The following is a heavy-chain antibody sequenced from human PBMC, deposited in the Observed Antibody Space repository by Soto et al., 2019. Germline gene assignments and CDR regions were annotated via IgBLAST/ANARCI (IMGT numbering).Heavy chain of an antibody. CDR2: IWYGGSNK. CDR1: GFTFTSYG. Sequence: PGGSLRLSCAASGFTFTSYGMHWVRQAPGKGLEWVGAIWYGGSNKYYAGSVKGRFTISRDNSKNPLYLQITSLRAEDTAVYYCARDQCSSYSWYRSLPRQIMDVWGQGTTVTVSS. V-gene: IGHV3-33*01. D-gene: IGHD2-2*01. J-gene: IGHJ6*02. CDR3: ARDQCSSYSWYRSLPRQIMDV.